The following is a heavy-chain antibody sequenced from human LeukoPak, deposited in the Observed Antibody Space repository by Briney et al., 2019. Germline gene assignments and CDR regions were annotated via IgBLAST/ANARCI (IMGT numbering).Heavy chain of an antibody. CDR1: GGTFRNYV. Sequence: ASVKVSCKASGGTFRNYVINWVRQAPGQGLEWMGMIIAVFGTGNYAQKFQARVTITTDEAMSTAYMELNSLRSEDTAVYYCARGYSSTQNWSDPWGQGTLVTVSS. CDR2: IIAVFGTG. V-gene: IGHV1-69*05. D-gene: IGHD2-2*01. CDR3: ARGYSSTQNWSDP. J-gene: IGHJ5*02.